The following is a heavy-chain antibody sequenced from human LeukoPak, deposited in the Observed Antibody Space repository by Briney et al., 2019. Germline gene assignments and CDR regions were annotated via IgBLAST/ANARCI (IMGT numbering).Heavy chain of an antibody. D-gene: IGHD3-10*01. J-gene: IGHJ4*02. CDR3: ARRGVGGSHFDY. V-gene: IGHV3-21*01. CDR2: ISTSSTYI. CDR1: GFAFSSYS. Sequence: PGGSLRLSCAASGFAFSSYSMNWVRQAPGKGLEWVSSISTSSTYIYYADSVKGRFTISRDNAKNSLYLQTNSLRAEDTAVYYCARRGVGGSHFDYWGQGTLVTVSS.